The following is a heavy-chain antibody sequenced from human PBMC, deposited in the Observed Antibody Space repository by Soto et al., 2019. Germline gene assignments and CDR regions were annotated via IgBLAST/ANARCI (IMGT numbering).Heavy chain of an antibody. J-gene: IGHJ4*02. Sequence: SVKVSCKASGGTFSSYTISWVRQAPGQGLEWMGRIIPILGIANYAQKFQGQVTMSADKSTNTAYLQWSSLKASDTAMYYCARHVPLLSIAEFTYHFDFWGQGTPVTVSS. CDR3: ARHVPLLSIAEFTYHFDF. CDR2: IIPILGIA. CDR1: GGTFSSYT. D-gene: IGHD3-10*01. V-gene: IGHV1-69*02.